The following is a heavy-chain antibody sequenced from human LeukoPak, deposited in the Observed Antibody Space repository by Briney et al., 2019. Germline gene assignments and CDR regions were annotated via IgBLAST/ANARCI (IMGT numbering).Heavy chain of an antibody. V-gene: IGHV3-30*18. CDR2: ISYDGSKK. J-gene: IGHJ4*02. Sequence: GGSLRLSCAASGFTFSTYGMHWVRQAPGKGLEWTAVISYDGSKKYYADSVKGRFTISRDNSKSTLYLQMNSLRVEDTAVYYCAKGYYDTSGYLDYWGQGILVTVSS. D-gene: IGHD3-22*01. CDR1: GFTFSTYG. CDR3: AKGYYDTSGYLDY.